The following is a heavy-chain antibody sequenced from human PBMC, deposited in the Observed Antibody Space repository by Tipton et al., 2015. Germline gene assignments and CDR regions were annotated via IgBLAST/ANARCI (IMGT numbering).Heavy chain of an antibody. CDR3: ARQGRGYCSGGSCLYYYYYGMDV. D-gene: IGHD2-15*01. V-gene: IGHV4-39*01. Sequence: TLSLTCSVSGGLINGSNSYWGWIRQPPGKGLEWIGSIYYSGSTYYNPSLKSRVTTFVDTSKNQFSLKLSSVTAADTAVYYCARQGRGYCSGGSCLYYYYYGMDVWGQGTTVTVSS. CDR1: GGLINGSNSY. J-gene: IGHJ6*02. CDR2: IYYSGST.